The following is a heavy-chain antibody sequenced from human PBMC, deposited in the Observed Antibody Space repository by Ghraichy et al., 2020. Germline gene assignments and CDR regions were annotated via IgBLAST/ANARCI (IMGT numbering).Heavy chain of an antibody. V-gene: IGHV4-34*01. CDR3: ARGSLRYFDSSNDY. CDR2: INHSGST. J-gene: IGHJ4*02. Sequence: SETLSLTCAVYGGSFSGYYWSWIRQPPGKGLEWIGEINHSGSTNYNPSLKSRVTISVDTSKNQFSLKLSSVTAADTAVYYCARGSLRYFDSSNDYWGQGTLVTVSS. CDR1: GGSFSGYY. D-gene: IGHD3-9*01.